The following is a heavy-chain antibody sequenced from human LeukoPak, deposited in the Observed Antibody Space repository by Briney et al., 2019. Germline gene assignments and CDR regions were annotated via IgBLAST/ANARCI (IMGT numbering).Heavy chain of an antibody. CDR2: INHSGST. D-gene: IGHD2-21*02. J-gene: IGHJ4*02. V-gene: IGHV4-34*01. CDR3: ARGRGRAVTGRWYFDY. CDR1: GGSFSGYY. Sequence: SETLSLTCAVYGGSFSGYYWSWIRQPPGKGLEWIGEINHSGSTNYNPSLKSRVTISVDTSKNQFSLKLSSVTAADTAVYYCARGRGRAVTGRWYFDYWGQGTLVTASS.